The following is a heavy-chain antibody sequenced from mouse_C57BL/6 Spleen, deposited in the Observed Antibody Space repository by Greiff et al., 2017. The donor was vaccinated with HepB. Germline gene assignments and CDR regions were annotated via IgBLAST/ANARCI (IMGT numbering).Heavy chain of an antibody. CDR2: INPSNGGT. J-gene: IGHJ2*01. CDR1: GYTFTSYW. V-gene: IGHV1-53*01. D-gene: IGHD1-1*01. CDR3: ARENLSYYYGSSYVLFDY. Sequence: QVQLQQPGTELVKPGASVKLSCKASGYTFTSYWMHWVKQRPGQGLEWIGNINPSNGGTNYNEKFKSKATLTVDKSSSTAYMQLSSLTSEDSAVYYCARENLSYYYGSSYVLFDYWGQGTTLTVSS.